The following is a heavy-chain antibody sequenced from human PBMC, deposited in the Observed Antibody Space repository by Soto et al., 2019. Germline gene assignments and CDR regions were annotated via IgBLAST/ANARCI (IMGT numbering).Heavy chain of an antibody. Sequence: EVQLGESGGGLDQPGGSLRLSCAASGFTFSSYWMHWVRQAPGKGLVWVSRINSDGSSTSYADSVKGRFTISRDNAKNTLYLQMNSLRAEDTAVYYCARAPTMVRGVNGVDYWGQGTLVTVSS. CDR1: GFTFSSYW. CDR2: INSDGSST. V-gene: IGHV3-74*01. CDR3: ARAPTMVRGVNGVDY. D-gene: IGHD3-10*01. J-gene: IGHJ4*02.